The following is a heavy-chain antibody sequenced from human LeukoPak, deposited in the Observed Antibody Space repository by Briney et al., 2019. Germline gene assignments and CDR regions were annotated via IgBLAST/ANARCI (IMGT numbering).Heavy chain of an antibody. V-gene: IGHV1-18*01. CDR3: ARVYYDYVWGSYRQGNWFDP. D-gene: IGHD3-16*02. CDR1: GYTFTSYG. J-gene: IGHJ5*02. Sequence: ASVKVSCKASGYTFTSYGISWVRQAPGQGLEWMRGISAYNGNTKYAQKLQGRVNMTTDTSTSTAYMELRSLRSDDTAVYYCARVYYDYVWGSYRQGNWFDPWGQGTLVTVSS. CDR2: ISAYNGNT.